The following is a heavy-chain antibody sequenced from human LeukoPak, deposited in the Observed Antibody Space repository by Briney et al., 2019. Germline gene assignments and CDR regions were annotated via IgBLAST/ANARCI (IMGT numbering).Heavy chain of an antibody. CDR1: RITSSKSW. Sequence: GRSLRLSCALSRITSSKSWLRWVRQAPGKGLEWVGRIYRSSNGETTDYGAPVKGRFTMSRDDSKNTLYLQMNSLKTQDTAVYYGTTYRSGSLPFWGQGTLVTVSS. D-gene: IGHD6-19*01. CDR3: TTYRSGSLPF. CDR2: IYRSSNGETT. J-gene: IGHJ4*02. V-gene: IGHV3-15*01.